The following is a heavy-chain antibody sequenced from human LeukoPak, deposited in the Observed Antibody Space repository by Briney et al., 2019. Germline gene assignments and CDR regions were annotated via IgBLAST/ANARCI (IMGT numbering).Heavy chain of an antibody. CDR2: ISSSSSYT. V-gene: IGHV3-11*05. J-gene: IGHJ1*01. D-gene: IGHD3-22*01. Sequence: GGSLRLSCAASGFTFSDYYMSWIRQAPGKGLEWVSYISSSSSYTNYADSEKGRFTISRDNAKNSLYLQMNSLRAEDTAVYYCARDLRDSSGYYYAEYFQHWGQGTLVTVSS. CDR1: GFTFSDYY. CDR3: ARDLRDSSGYYYAEYFQH.